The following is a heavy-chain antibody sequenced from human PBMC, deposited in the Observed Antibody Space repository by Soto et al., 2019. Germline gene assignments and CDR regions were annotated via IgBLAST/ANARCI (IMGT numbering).Heavy chain of an antibody. V-gene: IGHV3-7*01. CDR2: IKQDGSEK. D-gene: IGHD2-15*01. CDR1: GFTFSSYW. CDR3: ARGGRSGDY. Sequence: EVQLVESGGGLVQPGGSLSLSCAASGFTFSSYWMSWVRQAPGKGLEWVANIKQDGSEKYHVDSVKGRFTISRDNAKNSLYPQMNIVRAEDTAVYYCARGGRSGDYWGQGTLVTVSS. J-gene: IGHJ4*02.